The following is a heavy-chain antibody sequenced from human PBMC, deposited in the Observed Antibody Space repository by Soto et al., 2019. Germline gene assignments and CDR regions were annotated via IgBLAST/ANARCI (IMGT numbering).Heavy chain of an antibody. Sequence: EVQLVESGGGLVQPGGSLRLSCAASGFTYTNYWMAWVRQTPGKGLEWVANINLDGSDKYYVGSVKGRFTISRDNARNSLYLQMSRLRAEDAAVYYCARVRYYYDSSGVNSFDPWGQGTLVTVSS. V-gene: IGHV3-7*03. CDR3: ARVRYYYDSSGVNSFDP. CDR1: GFTYTNYW. J-gene: IGHJ5*02. D-gene: IGHD3-22*01. CDR2: INLDGSDK.